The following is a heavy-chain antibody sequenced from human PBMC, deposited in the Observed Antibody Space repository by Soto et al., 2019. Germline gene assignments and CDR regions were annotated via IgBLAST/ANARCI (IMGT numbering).Heavy chain of an antibody. CDR3: AKDIALVRGVIIDLDV. D-gene: IGHD3-10*01. CDR2: TSYDGDKE. CDR1: VFTFINYG. Sequence: GWSLRLSCASSVFTFINYGMHWVRQAPGKGLEWVAVTSYDGDKEYYADSVKGRFTISRDNSKNTLYLQMNSLRVEDTAVYYCAKDIALVRGVIIDLDVWGQGTTVTVSS. V-gene: IGHV3-30*18. J-gene: IGHJ6*02.